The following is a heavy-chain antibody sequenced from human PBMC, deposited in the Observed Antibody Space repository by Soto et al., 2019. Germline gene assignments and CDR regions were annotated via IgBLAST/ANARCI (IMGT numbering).Heavy chain of an antibody. J-gene: IGHJ6*02. Sequence: QVQLVQSGAEIKKTGSSVKVSCKASGGTFSNYAINWIRQAPGQGLEWMGGIIPMFGTTYYAQRFQGRVTITADESTSTAYMELSSLTSEDTAIFYCARDLATVVRGVISSGMDVWGQGTTVTVSS. D-gene: IGHD3-10*02. CDR1: GGTFSNYA. V-gene: IGHV1-69*01. CDR2: IIPMFGTT. CDR3: ARDLATVVRGVISSGMDV.